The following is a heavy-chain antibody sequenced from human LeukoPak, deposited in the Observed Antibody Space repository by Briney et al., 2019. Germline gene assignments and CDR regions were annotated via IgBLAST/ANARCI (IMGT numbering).Heavy chain of an antibody. CDR1: GFTFSSYS. CDR3: ARDLTWDYGMDV. J-gene: IGHJ6*02. D-gene: IGHD1-26*01. CDR2: ISSSSSYI. V-gene: IGHV3-21*01. Sequence: GGSLRLSCAASGFTFSSYSMNWVRQAPGKGLEWVSSISSSSSYIHYADSVKGRFTISRDNAKNSLYLQMNSLRAEDTAVYYCARDLTWDYGMDVWGQGTTVTVSS.